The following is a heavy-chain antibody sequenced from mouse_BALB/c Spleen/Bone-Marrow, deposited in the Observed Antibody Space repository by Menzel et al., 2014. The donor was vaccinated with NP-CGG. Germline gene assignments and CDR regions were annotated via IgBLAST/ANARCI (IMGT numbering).Heavy chain of an antibody. CDR2: INPDRSTT. D-gene: IGHD1-2*01. Sequence: EVKLEESGGGLVQPGASLKLSCAASGFDFSTFWMNWVRQAPGKGLEWIGEINPDRSTTNYAQSLKDKSIISRYNAENTLYLIMRRVRSEDKALYCCGGLHYYGYRAYWGQGTLVTVSA. V-gene: IGHV4-1*02. CDR3: GGLHYYGYRAY. J-gene: IGHJ3*01. CDR1: GFDFSTFW.